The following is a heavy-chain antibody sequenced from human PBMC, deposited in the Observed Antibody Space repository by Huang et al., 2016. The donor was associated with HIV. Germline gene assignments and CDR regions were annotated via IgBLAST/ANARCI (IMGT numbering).Heavy chain of an antibody. CDR1: GASINNGGYS. V-gene: IGHV4-30-4*08. CDR3: AREGVYDNTGHRGAAFDI. J-gene: IGHJ3*02. D-gene: IGHD3-22*01. Sequence: QVQLQESGPGLVKPSETLSLTCTVSGASINNGGYSWSWIRQPPGKGLEWIGYIYFSGNTHYNPSLKSRVSIAIDTSKNQFSLSLKSVTATDTALYFCAREGVYDNTGHRGAAFDIWGRGTMVTVSS. CDR2: IYFSGNT.